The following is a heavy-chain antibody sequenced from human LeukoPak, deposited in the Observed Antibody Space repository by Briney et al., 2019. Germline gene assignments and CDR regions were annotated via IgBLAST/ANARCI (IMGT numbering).Heavy chain of an antibody. CDR2: FDPEDGET. V-gene: IGHV1-24*01. CDR3: ATGDKVGATPSVY. D-gene: IGHD1-26*01. Sequence: EASVNVSYKVSGYTLTELSMQWVRQAPGKGLEWMGGFDPEDGETIYAQKFQGRVTMTEDTSTDTAYMELSSLRSEDTAVYYCATGDKVGATPSVYWGQGTLVTVSS. CDR1: GYTLTELS. J-gene: IGHJ4*02.